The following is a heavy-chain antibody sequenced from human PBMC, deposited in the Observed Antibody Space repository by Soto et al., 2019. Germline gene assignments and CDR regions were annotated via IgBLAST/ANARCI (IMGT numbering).Heavy chain of an antibody. V-gene: IGHV1-46*01. CDR3: AREVNTVIMPGDTEDYSGLDV. J-gene: IGHJ6*02. CDR2: INPPLGTT. Sequence: QVQLVQSGAEVKKPGASVKVSCKASGYVFTSSFMHWVRQAPGQGLEWMGMINPPLGTTAYAHRFQGRIAVTRDPSTSTVYMDLSSLRSADTAIYYCAREVNTVIMPGDTEDYSGLDVWGQGTTVIVSS. D-gene: IGHD2-21*02. CDR1: GYVFTSSF.